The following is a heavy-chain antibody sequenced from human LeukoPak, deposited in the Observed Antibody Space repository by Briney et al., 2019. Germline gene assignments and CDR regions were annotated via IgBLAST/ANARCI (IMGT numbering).Heavy chain of an antibody. J-gene: IGHJ4*02. CDR3: ARNYYDSSGGGGYYFDY. D-gene: IGHD3-22*01. CDR2: IYYSGST. V-gene: IGHV4-59*08. Sequence: SETLSLTCTVSGGSISSYYWSWIRQPPGKGLEWIGYIYYSGSTNYNPSLKSRVTISVDTSKNQFSLKLSSVTAADTAVYYCARNYYDSSGGGGYYFDYWGQGTLVTVSS. CDR1: GGSISSYY.